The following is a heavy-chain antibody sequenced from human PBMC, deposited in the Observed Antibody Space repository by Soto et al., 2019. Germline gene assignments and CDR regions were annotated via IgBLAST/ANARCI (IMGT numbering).Heavy chain of an antibody. V-gene: IGHV4-31*03. CDR2: IYYSGST. CDR1: GGSISSGGYY. Sequence: QVQLQESGPGLVKPSQTLSLTCTVSGGSISSGGYYWSWIRQHPGKGLEWIGYIYYSGSTYYNPSLKSRVTIPVDTSKNQFSLKLSSVTAADTAVYYCARGGGSYGDDAFDIWGQGTMVTVSS. J-gene: IGHJ3*02. CDR3: ARGGGSYGDDAFDI. D-gene: IGHD1-26*01.